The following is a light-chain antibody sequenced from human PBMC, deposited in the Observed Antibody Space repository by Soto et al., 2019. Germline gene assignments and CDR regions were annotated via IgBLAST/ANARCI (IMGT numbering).Light chain of an antibody. CDR3: SSWDDRLNGWV. J-gene: IGLJ3*02. CDR2: GSS. Sequence: QLVLTQPPSASGTPGQRVTISCSGTNSNIGLNSVNWYQQVPGTAPKLLVYGSSQRPSGVPDRFSGSKSDTSASLAITGLQSEDEADYYCSSWDDRLNGWVFGGGTKLTVL. V-gene: IGLV1-44*01. CDR1: NSNIGLNS.